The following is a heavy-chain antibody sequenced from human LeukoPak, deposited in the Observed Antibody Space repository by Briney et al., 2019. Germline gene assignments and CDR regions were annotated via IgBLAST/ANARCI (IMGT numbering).Heavy chain of an antibody. Sequence: GGSLRLSCAASGFTFSDHYMDWVRQAPGKGLEWVGRTRNKANSYTTEYAASVKGRFTISRDDSKNSLYLQMNSLKTEDTAVYYCARADSGSYYLYWGQGTLVTVSS. CDR3: ARADSGSYYLY. V-gene: IGHV3-72*01. D-gene: IGHD1-26*01. J-gene: IGHJ4*02. CDR1: GFTFSDHY. CDR2: TRNKANSYTT.